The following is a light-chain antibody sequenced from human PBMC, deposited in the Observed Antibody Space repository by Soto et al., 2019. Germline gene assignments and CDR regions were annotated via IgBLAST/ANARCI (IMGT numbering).Light chain of an antibody. Sequence: DIQMTQAPSTLSASVGDRVTITCRASQSINNWLAWYQQKPGKAPKLLIYQTSDLESGVPSRFSGSGSGTEFSLTISSLKPDDFATYYCQQYKSFSLTFGGGTRVEVK. J-gene: IGKJ4*01. CDR1: QSINNW. V-gene: IGKV1-5*03. CDR3: QQYKSFSLT. CDR2: QTS.